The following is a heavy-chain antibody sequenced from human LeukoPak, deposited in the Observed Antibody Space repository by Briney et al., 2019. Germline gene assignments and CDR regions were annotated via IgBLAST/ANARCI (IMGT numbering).Heavy chain of an antibody. Sequence: SETLSLTCAVSGYFISSGYFWGWIRQPPGKGLEWIGSIYHTGSTYYNPSLRVTISVDTSKNQFSLKLSFVTAADTAVYYCARGGNYYGNSPYWYFALWGRGTLVTVSS. CDR2: IYHTGST. J-gene: IGHJ2*01. CDR3: ARGGNYYGNSPYWYFAL. D-gene: IGHD3-10*01. CDR1: GYFISSGYF. V-gene: IGHV4-38-2*01.